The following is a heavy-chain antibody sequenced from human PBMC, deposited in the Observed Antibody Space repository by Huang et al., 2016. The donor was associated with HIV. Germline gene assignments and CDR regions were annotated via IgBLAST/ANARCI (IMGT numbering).Heavy chain of an antibody. D-gene: IGHD2-15*01. J-gene: IGHJ4*02. CDR3: AKVTLGFDY. CDR1: GFTFCSYG. V-gene: IGHV3-30*02. CDR2: IQYDGTKK. Sequence: QVQLVDSGGGVVQPGGSLRLSCAPSGFTFCSYGMHWVRQAPGLGLEWVAFIQYDGTKKYYADSVKGRFNISRDNSKNMLHLQMNNLRVEDTAAYFCAKVTLGFDYWGQGTWVTVSS.